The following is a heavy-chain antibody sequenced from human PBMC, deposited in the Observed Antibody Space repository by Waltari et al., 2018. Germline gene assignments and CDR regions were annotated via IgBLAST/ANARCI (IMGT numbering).Heavy chain of an antibody. Sequence: QITLKESGPTLVKPTQTLTLTCTFSGFSLSTSGVGVGWIRQPPGKALEWLALIYCNDDKRYSPSLKSRLTITKDTSKNQVVLTMTNMDPVDTATYYCAHSRTEPQYYDFWSGYYPFDYWGQGTLVTVSS. CDR3: AHSRTEPQYYDFWSGYYPFDY. J-gene: IGHJ4*02. V-gene: IGHV2-5*01. CDR2: IYCNDDK. D-gene: IGHD3-3*01. CDR1: GFSLSTSGVG.